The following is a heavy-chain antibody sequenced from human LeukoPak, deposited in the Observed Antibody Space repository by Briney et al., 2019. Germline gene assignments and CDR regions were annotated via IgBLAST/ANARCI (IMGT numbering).Heavy chain of an antibody. CDR1: GGSISSGGYY. V-gene: IGHV4-61*10. CDR2: IYYSGST. J-gene: IGHJ4*02. D-gene: IGHD5-18*01. Sequence: SETLSLTCTVSGGSISSGGYYWSWIRQPAGKGLEWIGYIYYSGSTNYNPSLKSRVTISVDTSKNQFSLKLSSVTAADTAVYYCARGVGSYGHPMGYWGQGTLVTVSS. CDR3: ARGVGSYGHPMGY.